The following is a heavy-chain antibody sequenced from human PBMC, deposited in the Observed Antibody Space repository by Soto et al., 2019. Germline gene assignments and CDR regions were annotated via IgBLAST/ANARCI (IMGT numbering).Heavy chain of an antibody. V-gene: IGHV3-74*03. D-gene: IGHD2-2*01. CDR3: ARDNYYAIDY. J-gene: IGHJ4*02. CDR1: GFSFSATW. CDR2: ITHDGTT. Sequence: VQLVASGGGLVQPGGSLRLSCAASGFSFSATWLHWVRHTPEKGLVWVSRITHDGTTTYADSVKGRFTISRDNAKNTLYLQMNSLSAEDTAVYYCARDNYYAIDYWGQGTLVTVSS.